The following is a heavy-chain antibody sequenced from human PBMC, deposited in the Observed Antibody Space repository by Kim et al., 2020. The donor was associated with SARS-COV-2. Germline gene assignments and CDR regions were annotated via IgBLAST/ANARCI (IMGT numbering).Heavy chain of an antibody. CDR1: GYTFTGYY. CDR2: INPNSGGT. Sequence: ASVKVSCKASGYTFTGYYMHWVRQAPGQGLEWMGWINPNSGGTNYAQKFQGRVTMTRDTSISTAYMELSRLRSDDTAVYYCARVRVTRYYYYYGMDVWGQGTTVTVSS. CDR3: ARVRVTRYYYYYGMDV. D-gene: IGHD5-18*01. J-gene: IGHJ6*02. V-gene: IGHV1-2*02.